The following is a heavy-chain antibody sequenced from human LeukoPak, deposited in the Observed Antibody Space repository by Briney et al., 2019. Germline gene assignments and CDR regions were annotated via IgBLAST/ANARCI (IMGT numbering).Heavy chain of an antibody. CDR3: ARYYDYDSSGYYNSAFDI. Sequence: SETLSLTCTVSGGSISSADYYWGRHPQAPGQELVGSGYIYYSGSTYYYPSLKSRFTISVATSKNQFYLKLSSVTAADTAVYYCARYYDYDSSGYYNSAFDIWGEGTMVTVSP. J-gene: IGHJ3*02. CDR2: IYYSGST. CDR1: GGSISSADYY. D-gene: IGHD3-22*01. V-gene: IGHV4-30-4*01.